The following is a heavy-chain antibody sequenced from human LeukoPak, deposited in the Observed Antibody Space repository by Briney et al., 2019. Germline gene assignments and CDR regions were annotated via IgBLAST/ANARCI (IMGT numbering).Heavy chain of an antibody. D-gene: IGHD4-17*01. J-gene: IGHJ4*02. V-gene: IGHV3-74*01. CDR2: INSDGSST. Sequence: GGSLRLSCAASGFTFSSYWMHWVRQAPGKGLVWVSRINSDGSSTSYADSVKGRFTISRDNAKNTLYLQMNSLRAEDTAVYYCARDPEMGVGGDYRSGYFDYWGQGTLVTVSS. CDR1: GFTFSSYW. CDR3: ARDPEMGVGGDYRSGYFDY.